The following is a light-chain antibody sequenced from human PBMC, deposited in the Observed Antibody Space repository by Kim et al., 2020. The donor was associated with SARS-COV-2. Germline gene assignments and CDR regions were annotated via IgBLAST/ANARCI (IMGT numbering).Light chain of an antibody. CDR3: CSYTRGSTYV. CDR2: DVI. CDR1: NSDVGGYDY. Sequence: GQSITISCTGTNSDVGGYDYVFWYQQQPGKAPRLMISDVIQRPPGVSSRFSGSKSGNTASLTISGLQAEDEADYYCCSYTRGSTYVFGSGTKVTVL. J-gene: IGLJ1*01. V-gene: IGLV2-14*03.